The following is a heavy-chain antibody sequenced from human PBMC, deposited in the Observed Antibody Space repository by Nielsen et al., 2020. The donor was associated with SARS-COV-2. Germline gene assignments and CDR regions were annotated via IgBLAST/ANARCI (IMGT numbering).Heavy chain of an antibody. Sequence: VRQAPGKGLEWVSVIYSGGSTYYADSVKGRFTISRDNSKNTLYLQMNSLRAEDTAVYHCARLSYYYGSGSTDHYYGMDVWGQGTTVTVSS. J-gene: IGHJ6*02. CDR3: ARLSYYYGSGSTDHYYGMDV. D-gene: IGHD3-10*01. CDR2: IYSGGST. V-gene: IGHV3-53*01.